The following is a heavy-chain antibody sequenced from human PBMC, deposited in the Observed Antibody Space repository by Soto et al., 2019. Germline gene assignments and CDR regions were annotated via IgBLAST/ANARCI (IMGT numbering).Heavy chain of an antibody. Sequence: PAWSLKISCTGFGYSFVSYWIGWVLQRPGKGLEWVPIMHRGEGDTIYSPSFQGQVTISADRSISATFLHWIIVKAPDTAMYYCARTRWGPMARDTFYFDYWGQGTLVTVSS. CDR1: GYSFVSYW. V-gene: IGHV5-51*01. J-gene: IGHJ4*02. D-gene: IGHD3-10*01. CDR2: MHRGEGDT. CDR3: ARTRWGPMARDTFYFDY.